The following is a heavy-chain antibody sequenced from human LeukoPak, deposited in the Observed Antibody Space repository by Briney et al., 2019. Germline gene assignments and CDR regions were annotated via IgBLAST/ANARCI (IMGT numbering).Heavy chain of an antibody. CDR1: GYTSTNYG. CDR3: ARDVGITVADSFGP. V-gene: IGHV1-18*01. D-gene: IGHD1-14*01. CDR2: VSINRGNT. Sequence: GASVTVSFKASGYTSTNYGISWVRQAPGQGLEWMGWVSINRGNTNYAQKFQGRVSMTTDTSTSTAYMELRGLRSDDTAMYYCARDVGITVADSFGPWGQGTLVTVSS. J-gene: IGHJ5*02.